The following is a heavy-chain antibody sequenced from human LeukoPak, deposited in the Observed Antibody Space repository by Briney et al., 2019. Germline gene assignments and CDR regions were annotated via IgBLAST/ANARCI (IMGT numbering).Heavy chain of an antibody. D-gene: IGHD5-18*01. CDR3: ARGGGYSYGPTYYYYGMDV. Sequence: GASVKVSCKAPGYTFTSYYMHWVRQAPGQGLEWMGIINPSGGSTSYAQKFQGRVTMTRDTSTSTVYMELSSLRSEDTAVYYCARGGGYSYGPTYYYYGMDVWGKGTTVTVSS. CDR2: INPSGGST. J-gene: IGHJ6*04. V-gene: IGHV1-46*01. CDR1: GYTFTSYY.